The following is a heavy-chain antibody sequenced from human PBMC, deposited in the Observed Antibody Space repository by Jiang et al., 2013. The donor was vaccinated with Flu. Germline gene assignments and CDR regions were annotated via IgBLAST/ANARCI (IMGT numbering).Heavy chain of an antibody. CDR1: GFTFSSYA. CDR3: ARIRGSITMTFGGVIVSDAFDI. V-gene: IGHV3-23*01. CDR2: ISGSGGST. Sequence: EVQLLESGGGLVQPGGSPRLSCAASGFTFSSYAMSWVRQAPGKGLEWVSAISGSGGSTFYADSVKGRFTISRGNSKNTLFLQMNSLRANDTAVYYCARIRGSITMTFGGVIVSDAFDIWGQGTLVTVSS. D-gene: IGHD3-16*02. J-gene: IGHJ3*02.